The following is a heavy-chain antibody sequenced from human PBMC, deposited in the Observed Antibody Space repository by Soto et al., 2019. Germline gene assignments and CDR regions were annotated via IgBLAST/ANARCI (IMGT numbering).Heavy chain of an antibody. J-gene: IGHJ4*02. CDR2: MFNGGSA. CDR3: ARHGAIYSNSWYDFDY. D-gene: IGHD5-18*01. V-gene: IGHV4-59*08. CDR1: CGSLSNYY. Sequence: SETLSLTCTVSCGSLSNYYWSWIRQPPGKGLEWVGYMFNGGSANYNPSLKSRVAISVDMSQNQFSLKLTSVTAADTAVYYCARHGAIYSNSWYDFDYWGQGTLVTVS.